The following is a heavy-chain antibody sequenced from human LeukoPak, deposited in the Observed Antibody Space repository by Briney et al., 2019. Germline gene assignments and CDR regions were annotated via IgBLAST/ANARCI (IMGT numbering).Heavy chain of an antibody. CDR2: IYYSGST. D-gene: IGHD4-23*01. V-gene: IGHV4-39*01. Sequence: SETLSLTCTVSGCSISSSGYYWGWIRQPPGKGLEWIGSIYYSGSTYYHPSLKSRVTISVDRSKNQFSLKLSSVTAADTAMYYCARRASTVVTFNDHWGQGTLVTVSS. J-gene: IGHJ5*02. CDR1: GCSISSSGYY. CDR3: ARRASTVVTFNDH.